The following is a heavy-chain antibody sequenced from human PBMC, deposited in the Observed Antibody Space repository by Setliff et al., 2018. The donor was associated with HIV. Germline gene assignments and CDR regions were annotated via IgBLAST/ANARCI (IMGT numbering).Heavy chain of an antibody. D-gene: IGHD6-13*01. V-gene: IGHV5-51*01. CDR2: IYPGDSET. Sequence: PGESLKISCRASGYSFTDYWIGWVRQMPGKGLECMGIIYPGDSETKYSPSFHGQVTISADKSISTAYLQWSSLKASDTAMYYCARSGTGYSSSWDVPDFDYWGQGTLVTVSS. CDR3: ARSGTGYSSSWDVPDFDY. CDR1: GYSFTDYW. J-gene: IGHJ4*02.